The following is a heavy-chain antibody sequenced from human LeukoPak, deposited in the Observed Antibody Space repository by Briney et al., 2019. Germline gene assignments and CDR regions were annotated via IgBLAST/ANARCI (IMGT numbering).Heavy chain of an antibody. J-gene: IGHJ6*03. V-gene: IGHV4-39*07. CDR3: ARAKRELRYYYYYMDV. CDR2: IYYSGST. D-gene: IGHD1-7*01. Sequence: PGGSLRLSCAASGFTFRTYAMTWVRQPPGKGLEWIGSIYYSGSTYYNPSLKSRVTISVDTSKNQFSLKLSSVTAADTAVYYCARAKRELRYYYYYMDVWGKGTTVTVSS. CDR1: GFTFRTYA.